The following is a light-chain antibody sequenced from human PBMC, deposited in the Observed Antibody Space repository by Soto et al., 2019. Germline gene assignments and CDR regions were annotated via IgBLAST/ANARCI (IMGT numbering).Light chain of an antibody. Sequence: QSVLTQPPSGSGAPGQRVTISCTGSGSNIGAGYDVHWYQQLPGTAPKLLIYGNNNRPSGIPDRFSGSKSGTSASLASTGLQAGDEADYYCQSYDSGLRALYVFGTGTKVTVL. J-gene: IGLJ1*01. CDR2: GNN. V-gene: IGLV1-40*01. CDR1: GSNIGAGYD. CDR3: QSYDSGLRALYV.